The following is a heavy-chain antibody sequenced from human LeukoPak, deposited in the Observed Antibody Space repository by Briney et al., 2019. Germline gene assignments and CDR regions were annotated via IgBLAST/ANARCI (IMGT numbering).Heavy chain of an antibody. CDR2: IYNSGST. V-gene: IGHV4-30-4*01. CDR3: SGDKEYYEENN. J-gene: IGHJ4*02. Sequence: PSQTLSLTCTVSGGSISSGDYYWSWIRQPPGKGLEWIGYIYNSGSTYYNPSVESRVTITADTSKNQFSLKLISVTAADTAVYYCSGDKEYYEENNWGQGTQVTVSS. CDR1: GGSISSGDYY. D-gene: IGHD3-22*01.